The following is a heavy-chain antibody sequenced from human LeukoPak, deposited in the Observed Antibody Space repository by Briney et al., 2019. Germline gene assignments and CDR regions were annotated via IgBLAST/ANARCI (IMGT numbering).Heavy chain of an antibody. J-gene: IGHJ3*02. CDR2: VSPSHTTR. V-gene: IGHV1-18*01. Sequence: ASVKVSCKDSGYTFRQYSISWVRQAPGKGIEWMGWVSPSHTTRVYAQEFQGRVTMTADTNTNTVSMELRSLRFDDTAVYFCARDYILPLETDNGDGFAIWGQGTVVTVSS. CDR1: GYTFRQYS. D-gene: IGHD3-3*02. CDR3: ARDYILPLETDNGDGFAI.